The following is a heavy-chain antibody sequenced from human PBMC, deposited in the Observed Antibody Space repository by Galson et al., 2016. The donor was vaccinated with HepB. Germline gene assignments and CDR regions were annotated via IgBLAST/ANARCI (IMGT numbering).Heavy chain of an antibody. CDR3: AGDNGSGRHDY. J-gene: IGHJ4*02. V-gene: IGHV4-31*03. CDR1: GGSISSGGYY. D-gene: IGHD3-10*01. CDR2: IYYSGST. Sequence: LTCTVSGGSISSGGYYWSWIRQHPGKGLEWIGYIYYSGSTYYSPSLKSRVTISVDTSKNQFSLKLSSVTAADPAVYYCAGDNGSGRHDYWGQGTLVAVSS.